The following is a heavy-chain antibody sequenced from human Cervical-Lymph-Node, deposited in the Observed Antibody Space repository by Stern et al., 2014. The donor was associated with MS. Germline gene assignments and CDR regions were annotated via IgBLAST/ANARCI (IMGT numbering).Heavy chain of an antibody. J-gene: IGHJ6*02. CDR2: ISGDGTTT. CDR1: EVTFSRNW. V-gene: IGHV3-74*02. Sequence: ELQLVESGGGLVHPGGSLRLSCAASEVTFSRNWMHWVRQAPGKGLVWVSRISGDGTTTTYADSVKGRFTISRDNAKNTLYLQMSSLTDEDTAVYFCARGGLDVWGQGTTVTVSS. CDR3: ARGGLDV.